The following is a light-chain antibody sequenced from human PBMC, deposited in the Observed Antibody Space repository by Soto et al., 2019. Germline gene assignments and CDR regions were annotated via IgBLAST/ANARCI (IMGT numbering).Light chain of an antibody. Sequence: EIVLTQSPGTLSLSPGERATLSCRASQSVSSSYLAWYQQKPGQAPRLLIYGASSRATGIPDRFSGSGSGTDFTLTVSRLEPEDFAVYYCQQYGSSWWTFGQGTKVDTK. CDR1: QSVSSSY. CDR3: QQYGSSWWT. J-gene: IGKJ1*01. CDR2: GAS. V-gene: IGKV3-20*01.